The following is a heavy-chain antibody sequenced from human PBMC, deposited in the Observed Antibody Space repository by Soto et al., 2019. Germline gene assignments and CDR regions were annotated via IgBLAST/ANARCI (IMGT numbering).Heavy chain of an antibody. CDR3: ARDHYDFWSGIYYYYYMDV. D-gene: IGHD3-3*01. CDR2: INSNGSST. J-gene: IGHJ6*03. CDR1: GFTFSSYW. Sequence: GGSLRLSCAASGFTFSSYWMHWVRQAPGKGLVWVSRINSNGSSTSYADTGKGRFTISRDNAKNTLYLQMNSLRAEDTAVYYCARDHYDFWSGIYYYYYMDVWGKGTTVTVSS. V-gene: IGHV3-74*01.